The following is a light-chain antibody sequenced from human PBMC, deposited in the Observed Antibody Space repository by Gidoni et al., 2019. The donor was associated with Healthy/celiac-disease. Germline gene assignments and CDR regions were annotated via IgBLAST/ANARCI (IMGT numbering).Light chain of an antibody. Sequence: QSALPQPPSASGSPGQSVTISCTGTSSDVGGYNYVSWYQQYPGKAPKLMICEVSKRPSGVPDRFSGSKSGNTASLTVSGLQAEDEADYYCISYAGSTSWVFGGGTKLTVL. J-gene: IGLJ3*02. CDR2: EVS. V-gene: IGLV2-8*01. CDR3: ISYAGSTSWV. CDR1: SSDVGGYNY.